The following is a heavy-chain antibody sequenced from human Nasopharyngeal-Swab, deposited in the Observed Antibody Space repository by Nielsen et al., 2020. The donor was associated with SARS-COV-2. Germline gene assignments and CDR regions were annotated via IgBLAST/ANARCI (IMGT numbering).Heavy chain of an antibody. CDR2: IYTSGST. CDR3: ARGADYYDFWSGYPSGMDV. Sequence: SETLSLTCTVSGGSISSYYWSWIRQPAGKGLEWIGRIYTSGSTNYNPSLKSRVTMSVDTSKNQFSLKLSSVTAADTAVYYCARGADYYDFWSGYPSGMDVWGQGTTVTVFS. D-gene: IGHD3-3*01. J-gene: IGHJ6*02. V-gene: IGHV4-4*07. CDR1: GGSISSYY.